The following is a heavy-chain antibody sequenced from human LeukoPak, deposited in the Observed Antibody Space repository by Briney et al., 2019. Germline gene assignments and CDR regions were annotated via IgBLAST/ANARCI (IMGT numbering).Heavy chain of an antibody. J-gene: IGHJ4*02. CDR3: ARAAGFYFTSGNYLSSGY. Sequence: PGGSLRLSCAASGFTFSSYWMSWVRQAPGKGLAWVANIKEDGSEEYYVDSVKGRFTISRDNARNSLYLQMSSLRAEDTAVYYCARAAGFYFTSGNYLSSGYWGQGTLVTVPS. CDR1: GFTFSSYW. D-gene: IGHD3-10*01. V-gene: IGHV3-7*03. CDR2: IKEDGSEE.